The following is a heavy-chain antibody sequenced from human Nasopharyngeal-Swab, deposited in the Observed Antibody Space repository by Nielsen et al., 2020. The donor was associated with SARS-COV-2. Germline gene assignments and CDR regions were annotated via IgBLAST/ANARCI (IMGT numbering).Heavy chain of an antibody. CDR2: TYYRSKWYN. J-gene: IGHJ3*02. V-gene: IGHV6-1*01. D-gene: IGHD6-13*01. CDR3: ARDEDNSSSWGDDAFDI. Sequence: WIRQSPSRGLEWLGRTYYRSKWYNDYAVSVKSRITINPDTSKNQFSLQLNSVTPEDTAVYYYARDEDNSSSWGDDAFDIWGQGTMVTVSS.